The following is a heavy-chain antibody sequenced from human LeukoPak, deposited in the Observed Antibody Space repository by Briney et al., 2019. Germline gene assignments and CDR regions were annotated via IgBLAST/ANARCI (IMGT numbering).Heavy chain of an antibody. D-gene: IGHD2-21*02. CDR3: ARDWARGDSYYVDY. V-gene: IGHV3-30*03. CDR1: GFTFSGNG. Sequence: GGSLRLSCAASGFTFSGNGMHWVRQAPGKGLECVALISTDGSNKDYADSVKGRFTISRDNSKNTLYLQMDSLRAEDTAVYYCARDWARGDSYYVDYWGQGTLVTVSS. J-gene: IGHJ4*02. CDR2: ISTDGSNK.